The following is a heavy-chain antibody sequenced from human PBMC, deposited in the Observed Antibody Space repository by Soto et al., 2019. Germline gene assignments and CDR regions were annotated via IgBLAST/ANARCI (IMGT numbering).Heavy chain of an antibody. CDR3: ARGGEVGAGQYYLGDS. V-gene: IGHV3-74*01. D-gene: IGHD3-10*01. Sequence: EVQLVESGGGLVQPGGSLRLSCEASGFTFSSNWMHWVRQGPGKGLVWVSRMNPDGSTRGYADSVKGRFTISRDNARNTVFLQMSSLRAEDTAMYYCARGGEVGAGQYYLGDSWGQGTLVTVSS. J-gene: IGHJ4*02. CDR2: MNPDGSTR. CDR1: GFTFSSNW.